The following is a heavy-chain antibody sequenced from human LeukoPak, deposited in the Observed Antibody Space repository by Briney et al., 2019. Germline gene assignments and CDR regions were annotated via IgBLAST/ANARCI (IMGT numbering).Heavy chain of an antibody. V-gene: IGHV3-53*01. Sequence: PGGSLRLSCAASGFTVITNDMTWVRQALGKGLESVSVLYSDGNTTYADSVQGRFTISRDNSKNTMYLEMNSLSPDDTAVYYCARGVEPLAANTLAYWGQGTLVTVSS. CDR2: LYSDGNT. D-gene: IGHD1-14*01. CDR3: ARGVEPLAANTLAY. J-gene: IGHJ4*02. CDR1: GFTVITND.